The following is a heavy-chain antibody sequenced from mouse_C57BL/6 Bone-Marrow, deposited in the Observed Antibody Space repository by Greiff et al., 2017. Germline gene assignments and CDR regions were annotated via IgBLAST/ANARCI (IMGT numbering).Heavy chain of an antibody. CDR3: ARSAGSIFYFDY. Sequence: QVQLQQSGAELARPGASVKLSCKASGYTFTNYGISWVKQSTGQGLEWIGEIDPKSGNTYYTQKFKGKATLTADKSSSTAYMELRSLTSEDSAVYFCARSAGSIFYFDYWGQGTTLTVSS. V-gene: IGHV1-81*01. D-gene: IGHD1-1*01. J-gene: IGHJ2*01. CDR2: IDPKSGNT. CDR1: GYTFTNYG.